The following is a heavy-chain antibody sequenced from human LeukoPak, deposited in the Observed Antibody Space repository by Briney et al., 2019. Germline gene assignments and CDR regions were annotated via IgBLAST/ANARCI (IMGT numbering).Heavy chain of an antibody. V-gene: IGHV4-30-2*01. CDR2: IYHSGST. Sequence: SQTLSLTCAVSGGSISSGGYSWSWIRQPPGKGLEWIGYIYHSGSTYYIPSLKSRVTISVDRSKNQFSLKLSSVTAADTAVYYCARVGTIFGVVTPFFDYWGQGTLVTVSS. CDR3: ARVGTIFGVVTPFFDY. J-gene: IGHJ4*02. D-gene: IGHD3-3*01. CDR1: GGSISSGGYS.